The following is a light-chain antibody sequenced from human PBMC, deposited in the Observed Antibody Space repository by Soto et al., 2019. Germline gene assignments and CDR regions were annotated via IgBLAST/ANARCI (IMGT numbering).Light chain of an antibody. CDR2: LCS. J-gene: IGKJ1*01. CDR1: QSLLHSNGYNY. Sequence: DIVMTQSPLSLPVTPGEPASISCRSSQSLLHSNGYNYLDWYLQKPGQSPQLLIYLCSHRASGVPDRFSGSGSGTDFTLKISRVEAEDVGVYYCMQVLQTPPTFGQGTKVEIK. CDR3: MQVLQTPPT. V-gene: IGKV2-28*01.